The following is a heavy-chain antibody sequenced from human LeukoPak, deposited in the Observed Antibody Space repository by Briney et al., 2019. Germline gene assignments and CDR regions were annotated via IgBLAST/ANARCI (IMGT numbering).Heavy chain of an antibody. D-gene: IGHD5-24*01. V-gene: IGHV4-59*01. CDR1: GGSISSYY. CDR2: IYYSGST. J-gene: IGHJ4*02. Sequence: SETLSLTCTVSGGSISSYYWSWIRQPPGKGLEWIGYIYYSGSTHYNPSLKSRVTISVDTSKNQFSLKLSSVTAADTAVYYCARGGDGYKFGIFDYWGQGTLVTVSS. CDR3: ARGGDGYKFGIFDY.